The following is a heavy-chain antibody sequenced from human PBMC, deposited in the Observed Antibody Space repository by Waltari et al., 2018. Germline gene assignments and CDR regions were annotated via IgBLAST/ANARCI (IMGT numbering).Heavy chain of an antibody. J-gene: IGHJ4*02. CDR3: ARLGRYDFWSGYYRVLDY. CDR2: INHSGST. D-gene: IGHD3-3*01. Sequence: QVQLQQWGAGLLEPSETLSLTCAVYGGSFSGYYWSWIRQPPGKGLEWIGEINHSGSTNYNPSLKSRVTISVDTSKNQFSLKLSSVTAADTAVYYCARLGRYDFWSGYYRVLDYWGQGTLVTVSS. CDR1: GGSFSGYY. V-gene: IGHV4-34*01.